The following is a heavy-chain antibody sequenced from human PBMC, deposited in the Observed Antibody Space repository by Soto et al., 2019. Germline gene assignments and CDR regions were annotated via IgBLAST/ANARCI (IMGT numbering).Heavy chain of an antibody. J-gene: IGHJ6*02. CDR2: INWNGGST. CDR1: GFTFDDYG. D-gene: IGHD6-19*01. V-gene: IGHV3-20*04. Sequence: PGGSLRLSCAASGFTFDDYGMSWVRQAPGKGLEWVSGINWNGGSTGYADSVKGRFTISRDNAKNSLYLQMNSLRAEDTALYYCARVAVAGNPYYYGMDVWGQGTTVTVSS. CDR3: ARVAVAGNPYYYGMDV.